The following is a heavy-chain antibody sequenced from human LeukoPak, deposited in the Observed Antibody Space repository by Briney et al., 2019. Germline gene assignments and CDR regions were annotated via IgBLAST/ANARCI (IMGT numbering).Heavy chain of an antibody. CDR2: IYYSGST. CDR1: GGSISSYY. Sequence: KTSETLSLTCTVSGGSISSYYWSWIRQPPGKGLEWIGYIYYSGSTNYNPSLKSRVTISVDTSKNQFSLKLSSVTAADTAVYYCARSPYYDFWSGYGGYYYMDGWGKGATVTVSS. J-gene: IGHJ6*03. D-gene: IGHD3-3*01. V-gene: IGHV4-59*01. CDR3: ARSPYYDFWSGYGGYYYMDG.